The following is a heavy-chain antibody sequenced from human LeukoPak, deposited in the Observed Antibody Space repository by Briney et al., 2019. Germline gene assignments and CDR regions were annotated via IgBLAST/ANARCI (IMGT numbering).Heavy chain of an antibody. CDR1: GGSISSSSYY. V-gene: IGHV4-39*07. J-gene: IGHJ4*02. CDR2: IHHRGSA. Sequence: SETLSLTCTVSGGSISSSSYYWGWIRQPPGKGLEWIGIIHHRGSASYNPSLKSRVTMSVDTSKSQFSLKLSSVTAADTAVYYCARATGISYDSSGFSDYWGQGTLVTVSS. CDR3: ARATGISYDSSGFSDY. D-gene: IGHD3-22*01.